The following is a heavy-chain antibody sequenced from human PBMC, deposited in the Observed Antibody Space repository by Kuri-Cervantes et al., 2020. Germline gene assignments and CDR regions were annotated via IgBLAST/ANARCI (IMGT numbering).Heavy chain of an antibody. CDR3: AKTYYDFWSGYYNSPSPAKPIDY. V-gene: IGHV3-15*01. J-gene: IGHJ4*02. CDR2: IKSKTDGGTT. D-gene: IGHD3-3*01. CDR1: GFTFSNAW. Sequence: GGSLRLSCAASGFTFSNAWMSWVRQAPGKGLEWVGRIKSKTDGGTTDYAAPVKGRFIISRDDSKNTLYVQMNSLKTEDTAVYYCAKTYYDFWSGYYNSPSPAKPIDYWGQGTLVTVSS.